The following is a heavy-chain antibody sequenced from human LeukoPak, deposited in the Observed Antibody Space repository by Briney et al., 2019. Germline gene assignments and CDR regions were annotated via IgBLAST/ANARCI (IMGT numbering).Heavy chain of an antibody. J-gene: IGHJ4*02. CDR2: IYTSGSA. Sequence: PSETLSLTCTVSGGSISNNNYYWSWIRQPAGKGLEWIGRIYTSGSANYNPSLKSRVTRSIGTSKNQFSLNLSSVTAADTAVYYCARTVWSGYYGDHFDYWGQGTLVTVSS. CDR3: ARTVWSGYYGDHFDY. CDR1: GGSISNNNYY. V-gene: IGHV4-61*02. D-gene: IGHD3-3*01.